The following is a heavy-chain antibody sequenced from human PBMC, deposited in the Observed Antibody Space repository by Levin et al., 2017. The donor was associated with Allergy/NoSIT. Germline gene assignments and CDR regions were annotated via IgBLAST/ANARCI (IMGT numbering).Heavy chain of an antibody. CDR2: INHRGNT. J-gene: IGHJ4*02. D-gene: IGHD2-2*01. CDR1: GGSFSGFF. V-gene: IGHV4-34*01. Sequence: PSETLSLTCAVYGGSFSGFFWSWIRQPPGRGLEWIGEINHRGNTNYNPSLKSRVTISVDTSKNQFSLNLNSVTAADTAVYYCAGGYCSSHDCHTPLIDYWGRGTLVTVSS. CDR3: AGGYCSSHDCHTPLIDY.